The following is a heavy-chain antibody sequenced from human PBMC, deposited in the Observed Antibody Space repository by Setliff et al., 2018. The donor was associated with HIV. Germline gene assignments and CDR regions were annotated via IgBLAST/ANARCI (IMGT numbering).Heavy chain of an antibody. V-gene: IGHV4-59*01. CDR3: ARGAELLWFGELHNIPYFDY. Sequence: SETLSLTCTVSGGSISSYYWSWIRQPPGKGLEWIGYIYYSGSTNYNPSLKSRVTISVDTSKNRFSLKLSSVTAADTAVYYCARGAELLWFGELHNIPYFDYWGQGTLVTVSS. J-gene: IGHJ4*02. CDR2: IYYSGST. D-gene: IGHD3-10*01. CDR1: GGSISSYY.